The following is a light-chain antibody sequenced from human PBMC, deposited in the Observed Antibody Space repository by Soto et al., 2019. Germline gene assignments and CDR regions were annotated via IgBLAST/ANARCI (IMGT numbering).Light chain of an antibody. CDR3: QQYNNWLT. Sequence: EIVXXXSPAXXXVSPGERPTXXXXXSQXVXXNLAWYQQKPGQAPRLLIYGASTRATGIPARFSGSGFGTEFTLTISSLQSEDFAVYYCQQYNNWLTFGGGTKVEIK. V-gene: IGKV3-15*01. J-gene: IGKJ4*01. CDR2: GAS. CDR1: QXVXXN.